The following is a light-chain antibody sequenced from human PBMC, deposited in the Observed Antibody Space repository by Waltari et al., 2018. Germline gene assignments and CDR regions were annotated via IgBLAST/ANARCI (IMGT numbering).Light chain of an antibody. Sequence: DVQMTQSPSTLYASVGDRVTITCRASQSISRFLAWYQQSPGTAPKLLIYRASTLQSGVPSRFSGSGSGTEFTLTISSLQPDDFATYYCQHYTSDSKTFGQGTKVEI. CDR2: RAS. V-gene: IGKV1-5*03. CDR3: QHYTSDSKT. J-gene: IGKJ1*01. CDR1: QSISRF.